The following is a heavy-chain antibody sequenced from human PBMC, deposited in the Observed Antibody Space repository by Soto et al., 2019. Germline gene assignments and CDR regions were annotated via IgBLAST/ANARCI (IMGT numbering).Heavy chain of an antibody. Sequence: LRLSCAASGFIFTRYSMNWVRQAPGKGPFTESTYFFSLATIKMDASEKKYVDSVKGRFTMSRDNAKNSLYLQMDSLRAEDTAVYYCARDSGYGSGASVNHYLDYWGHGTLVTAPQ. CDR2: IKMDASEK. CDR1: GFIFTRYS. J-gene: IGHJ4*01. CDR3: ARDSGYGSGASVNHYLDY. V-gene: IGHV3-7*01. D-gene: IGHD3-10*01.